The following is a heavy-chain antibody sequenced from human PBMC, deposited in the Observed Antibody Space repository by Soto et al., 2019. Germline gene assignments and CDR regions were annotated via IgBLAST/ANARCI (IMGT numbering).Heavy chain of an antibody. CDR3: ARQPGIVAPWPLPDYYYMDV. CDR1: GGSISSYY. CDR2: IYYSGST. Sequence: PSATLSLTCTVSGGSISSYYWSWIRQPPGKGLEWIGYIYYSGSTNYNPSLKSRVTISVDTSKNQFSLKLSSVTAADTAVYYCARQPGIVAPWPLPDYYYMDVWGKGTTVTVSS. D-gene: IGHD5-12*01. V-gene: IGHV4-59*08. J-gene: IGHJ6*03.